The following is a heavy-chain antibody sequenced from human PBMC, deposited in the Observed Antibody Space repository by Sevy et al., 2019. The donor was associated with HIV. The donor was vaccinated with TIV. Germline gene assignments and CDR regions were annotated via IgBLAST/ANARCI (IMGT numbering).Heavy chain of an antibody. V-gene: IGHV3-23*01. Sequence: GGSLRLSCAASGFTFSTYTMTWVRQAPGKGLEWVSAISCSAGSTYYADSVKGRFTISRDNSKNTLYLQMNSLRVEDTAVYYCAKGDSTFYGMDVWGQGTTVTVSS. CDR3: AKGDSTFYGMDV. D-gene: IGHD6-13*01. CDR2: ISCSAGST. J-gene: IGHJ6*02. CDR1: GFTFSTYT.